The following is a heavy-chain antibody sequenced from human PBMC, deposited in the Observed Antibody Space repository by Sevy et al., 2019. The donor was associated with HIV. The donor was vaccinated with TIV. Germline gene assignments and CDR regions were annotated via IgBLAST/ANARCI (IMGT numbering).Heavy chain of an antibody. Sequence: GGSLRLSCAASGFTFSSYAMHWVRQAPGKGLEWVAVISYDGSNKYYADSVKGRFTISRDNSKNTVYLQMNSLRAEDTAVYYCARPDYDILTGYSSLPGDYWGQGTLVTVSS. CDR2: ISYDGSNK. D-gene: IGHD3-9*01. CDR1: GFTFSSYA. J-gene: IGHJ4*02. CDR3: ARPDYDILTGYSSLPGDY. V-gene: IGHV3-30-3*01.